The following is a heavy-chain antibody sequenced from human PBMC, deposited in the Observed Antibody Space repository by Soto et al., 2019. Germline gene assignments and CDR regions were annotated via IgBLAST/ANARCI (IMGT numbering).Heavy chain of an antibody. CDR1: GFTFSSYG. Sequence: PGGSLRLSCAASGFTFSSYGMHWVRQAPGKGLEWVAVISYDGSNKYYADSVKGRFTISRDNSKNTLYLQMNSLRAEDTAVYYCAKDFRYCTNGVCSNWFDPWGQGTLVTVSS. J-gene: IGHJ5*02. D-gene: IGHD2-8*01. CDR3: AKDFRYCTNGVCSNWFDP. V-gene: IGHV3-30*18. CDR2: ISYDGSNK.